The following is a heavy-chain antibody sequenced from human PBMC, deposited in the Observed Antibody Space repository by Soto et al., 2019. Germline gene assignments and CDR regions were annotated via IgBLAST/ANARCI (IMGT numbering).Heavy chain of an antibody. Sequence: EVQLVESGGGLVTPGESLRLSCAASGFTFSNAWMSWVRQAPGKGLEWVGRITSKTDGGTTDYAAPVKGRFTISRDDSKNTLYLQMSSLKTEDTAVYYCTTDQGGEWGLPYFAYWGQGTLVTVSS. D-gene: IGHD1-26*01. J-gene: IGHJ4*02. CDR1: GFTFSNAW. V-gene: IGHV3-15*07. CDR3: TTDQGGEWGLPYFAY. CDR2: ITSKTDGGTT.